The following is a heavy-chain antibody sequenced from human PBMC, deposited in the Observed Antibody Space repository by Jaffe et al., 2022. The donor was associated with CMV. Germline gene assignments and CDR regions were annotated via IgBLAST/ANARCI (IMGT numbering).Heavy chain of an antibody. CDR3: ARASYTRNYFDW. D-gene: IGHD3-16*01. CDR2: INHRGST. Sequence: QEQLQQWGAGLLKPSETLSLTCAVYGGSFSDYYWTWIRQPPGKGLEWIGEINHRGSTKYNSSLKSRVTISVDTSKNQFSLKLSSMTAADTAVYYCARASYTRNYFDWWGQGSRVTVSS. J-gene: IGHJ4*02. V-gene: IGHV4-34*02. CDR1: GGSFSDYY.